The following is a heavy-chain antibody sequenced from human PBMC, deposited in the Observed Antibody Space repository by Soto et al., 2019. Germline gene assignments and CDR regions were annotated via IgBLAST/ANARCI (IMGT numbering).Heavy chain of an antibody. CDR2: IYHSGPT. V-gene: IGHV4-59*01. CDR3: AGSGYYHNSGMDF. Sequence: PSETLSLTCTVSGGSFSPYYWSWIRQPPGKGLEWIGYIYHSGPTNYNPSLKSRLTISVDTSKNQLSLKLTSMTAADTAVYYCAGSGYYHNSGMDFWGQGTTVTLSS. CDR1: GGSFSPYY. J-gene: IGHJ6*02. D-gene: IGHD3-22*01.